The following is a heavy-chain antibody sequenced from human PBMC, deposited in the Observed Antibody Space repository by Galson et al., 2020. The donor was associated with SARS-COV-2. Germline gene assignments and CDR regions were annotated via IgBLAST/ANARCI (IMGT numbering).Heavy chain of an antibody. CDR3: GRDWGSSSWSPPRNDAFDL. CDR1: GGSIRSSNWY. V-gene: IGHV4-39*06. Sequence: SETLSLTCSVSGGSIRSSNWYWGWIRQPPGKGLEWIGNINYSGSTYYSPSRKRRVTISVDTSKNQFPLKLSSVTAADTAVYFCGRDWGSSSWSPPRNDAFDLWGQGTRVTVSS. D-gene: IGHD6-13*01. J-gene: IGHJ3*01. CDR2: INYSGST.